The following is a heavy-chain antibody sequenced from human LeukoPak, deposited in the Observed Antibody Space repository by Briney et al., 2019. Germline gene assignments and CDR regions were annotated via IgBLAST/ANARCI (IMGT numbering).Heavy chain of an antibody. Sequence: SETLSLTCTVAGGSISSYYWSWIRQPAGEGLEWIGRIYISGSTNYNPSLKSRVTMSVDTSKNQFSLKLSSVTAADTAVYYCARDRGTWNDDGFDYWGQGTLVTVSS. CDR2: IYISGST. CDR3: ARDRGTWNDDGFDY. CDR1: GGSISSYY. J-gene: IGHJ4*02. D-gene: IGHD1-1*01. V-gene: IGHV4-4*07.